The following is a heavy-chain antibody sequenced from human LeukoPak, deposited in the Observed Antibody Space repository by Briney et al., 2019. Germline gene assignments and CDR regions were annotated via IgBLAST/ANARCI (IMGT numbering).Heavy chain of an antibody. J-gene: IGHJ4*02. V-gene: IGHV1-46*01. D-gene: IGHD6-13*01. Sequence: EASVTVSCKASGYTFTSYYIHWVRQAPGQGLEWMGITNPSGGSTSYEEKFQGRVTMTRDTSTSTVYMELSSLRFEDTAVYYCAREVAAPGTGLDYWGQGTLVTVSS. CDR3: AREVAAPGTGLDY. CDR1: GYTFTSYY. CDR2: TNPSGGST.